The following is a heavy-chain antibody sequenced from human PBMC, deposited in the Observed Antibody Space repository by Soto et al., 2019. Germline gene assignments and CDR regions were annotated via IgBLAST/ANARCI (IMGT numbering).Heavy chain of an antibody. J-gene: IGHJ3*02. CDR3: ARGGYDSSGYSPLRAFDI. CDR2: ISSSSSYI. D-gene: IGHD3-22*01. Sequence: GGSLRLSCAASGFTFSSYSMNWVRQAPGKGLEWVSSISSSSSYIYYADSVKGRFTISRDNAKNSLYLQMNSLRAEDTAVYYCARGGYDSSGYSPLRAFDIWGQGTMVTVSS. CDR1: GFTFSSYS. V-gene: IGHV3-21*01.